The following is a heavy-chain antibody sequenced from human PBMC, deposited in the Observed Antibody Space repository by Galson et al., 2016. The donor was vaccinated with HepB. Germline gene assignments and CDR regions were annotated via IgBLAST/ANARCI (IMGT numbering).Heavy chain of an antibody. V-gene: IGHV3-74*01. D-gene: IGHD6-19*01. CDR2: INGDGSST. CDR3: ARDQTVAGPSCIDY. CDR1: GFTSSSYW. J-gene: IGHJ4*02. Sequence: SLRLSCAASGFTSSSYWMNWFRQAPGKEMVWVSRINGDGSSTTYANSVKGRFTISRDNAKNTLYLQMSSLRAEDTAVYYCARDQTVAGPSCIDYWGQGTLVTVSS.